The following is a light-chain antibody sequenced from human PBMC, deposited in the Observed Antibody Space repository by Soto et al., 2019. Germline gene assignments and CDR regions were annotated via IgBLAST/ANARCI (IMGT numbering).Light chain of an antibody. CDR1: QSSSSW. J-gene: IGKJ1*01. CDR3: QQYGGSPRT. Sequence: DIQMTQSPSTLSASLGDRVTITCRAGQSSSSWLAWYQQKPGKAPNLLIYGASNRATGIPDRFSGSGSGTDFTLTITRLEPEDFAVYYCQQYGGSPRTFGQGTKVDIK. CDR2: GAS. V-gene: IGKV1-5*01.